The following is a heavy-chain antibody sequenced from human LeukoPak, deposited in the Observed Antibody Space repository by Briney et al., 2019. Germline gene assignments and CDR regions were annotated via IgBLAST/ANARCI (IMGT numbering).Heavy chain of an antibody. J-gene: IGHJ4*02. CDR2: IYYSGST. CDR1: GGSISSSSCY. Sequence: SETLSLTCTVSGGSISSSSCYWGWIRQPPGKGLEWIGSIYYSGSTYYNPSLKSRVTISVDTSKNQFSLKLSSVTAADTAVYYCASPSVGPKTYYYDSSGYLVDYWGQGTLVTVSS. V-gene: IGHV4-39*01. D-gene: IGHD3-22*01. CDR3: ASPSVGPKTYYYDSSGYLVDY.